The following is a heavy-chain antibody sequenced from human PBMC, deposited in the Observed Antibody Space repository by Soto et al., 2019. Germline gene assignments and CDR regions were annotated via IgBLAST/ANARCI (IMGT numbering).Heavy chain of an antibody. Sequence: EVQLVETGGGLVQPGGSLRLSCAASGFTVSSVYMTWVRQAPGKGLEWVSFIFGSASTYYADSVEGRFTISRDSSKNTMYLQMNSMRAEDTAMYYCARLMGRSYSFRHYYALDFWGQGTTVTFSS. D-gene: IGHD4-4*01. CDR1: GFTVSSVY. V-gene: IGHV3-53*02. J-gene: IGHJ6*02. CDR3: ARLMGRSYSFRHYYALDF. CDR2: IFGSAST.